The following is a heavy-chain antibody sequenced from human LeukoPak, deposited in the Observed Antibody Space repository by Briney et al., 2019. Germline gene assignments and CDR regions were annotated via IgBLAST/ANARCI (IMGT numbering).Heavy chain of an antibody. CDR1: GYTFTSYY. D-gene: IGHD6-13*01. CDR3: ASLAAAGRNAFDI. V-gene: IGHV1-46*01. CDR2: INPSGGST. Sequence: ASVKVSCEASGYTFTSYYMHWVRQAPGQGREWMGIINPSGGSTSYAQKFQGRVTMTRDTSTSTVYMELSSLRSEDTAVYYCASLAAAGRNAFDIWGQGTMVTVSS. J-gene: IGHJ3*02.